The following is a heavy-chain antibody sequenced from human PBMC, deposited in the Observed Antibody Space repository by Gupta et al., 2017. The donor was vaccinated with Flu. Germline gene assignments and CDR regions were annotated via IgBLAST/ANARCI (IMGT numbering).Heavy chain of an antibody. D-gene: IGHD3-3*01. CDR3: AHRGYDVDDGGWFDP. CDR2: IYWDEDV. J-gene: IGHJ5*02. V-gene: IGHV2-5*02. CDR1: CFLLTILSVG. Sequence: QIHWKGSGATLVNPTEPHTLTCYFSCFLLTILSVGLGCFRQPPGGALEWLGIIYWDEDVRYNPSLERRLTINKDASVNLVVLRMTSVERADTGTYYCAHRGYDVDDGGWFDPWGPGIVVTVSS.